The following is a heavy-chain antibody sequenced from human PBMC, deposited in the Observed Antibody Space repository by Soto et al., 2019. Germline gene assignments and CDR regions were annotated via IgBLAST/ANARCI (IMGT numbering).Heavy chain of an antibody. Sequence: SLRLSCAASGFPFRNAWMFWVRQVPGRGLEWVGRIKSKSDGGTTDYAAPVEGRFIISKDESKNALYLQMNSLKTEDIGVYYCTTGYSYGLRNRWGQGTQDTVSS. CDR2: IKSKSDGGTT. CDR3: TTGYSYGLRNR. CDR1: GFPFRNAW. V-gene: IGHV3-15*01. J-gene: IGHJ4*02. D-gene: IGHD5-18*01.